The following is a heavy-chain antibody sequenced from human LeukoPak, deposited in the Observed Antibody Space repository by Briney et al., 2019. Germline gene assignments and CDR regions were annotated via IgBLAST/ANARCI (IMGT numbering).Heavy chain of an antibody. V-gene: IGHV3-30-3*01. CDR1: GFTVSSNY. D-gene: IGHD6-13*01. J-gene: IGHJ4*02. Sequence: TGGSLRLSCAASGFTVSSNYMSWVRQAPGKGLEWVAVTSYDGGNKYYADSVKGRFTISRDNSKNTLYLQMNTLKAEDTAVYYCARDRIMPAAGEPFDYWGQGTLVTVSS. CDR3: ARDRIMPAAGEPFDY. CDR2: TSYDGGNK.